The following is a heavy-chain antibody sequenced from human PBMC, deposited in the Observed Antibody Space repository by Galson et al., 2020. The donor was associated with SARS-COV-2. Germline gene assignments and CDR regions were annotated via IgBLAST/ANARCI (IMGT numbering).Heavy chain of an antibody. J-gene: IGHJ4*02. V-gene: IGHV3-23*01. D-gene: IGHD3-10*01. CDR1: GFTFSSYV. CDR2: ISGSGDST. Sequence: GGSLRLSCAASGFTFSSYVMSWVRPAPGTGLEWVSGISGSGDSTYYADSVKGRFTISRDNSKNTLYLQMNSLRAEDTAVYYCGKKYGSGSYYPFDYWGQGTLVTVSS. CDR3: GKKYGSGSYYPFDY.